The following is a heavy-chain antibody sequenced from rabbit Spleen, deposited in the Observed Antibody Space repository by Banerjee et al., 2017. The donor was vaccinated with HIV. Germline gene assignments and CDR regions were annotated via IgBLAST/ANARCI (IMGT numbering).Heavy chain of an antibody. Sequence: QEQLVESGGGLVQAGGSLKLSCKASGFDFSNYGVTWVRQAPGKGLEWIGYIDPIFGRTYYASWVNGRFTISSHNAQNTVFLQMTSLTAADTATYFCARDGAGGSYFALWGPGTLVTVS. V-gene: IGHV1S47*01. CDR1: GFDFSNYG. CDR3: ARDGAGGSYFAL. CDR2: IDPIFGRT. D-gene: IGHD8-1*01. J-gene: IGHJ4*01.